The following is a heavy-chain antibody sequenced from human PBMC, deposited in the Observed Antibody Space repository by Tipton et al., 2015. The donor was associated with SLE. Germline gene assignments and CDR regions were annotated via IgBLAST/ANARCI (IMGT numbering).Heavy chain of an antibody. J-gene: IGHJ3*02. D-gene: IGHD4-17*01. CDR2: IYYTGST. CDR3: ARPDYDDAFDI. CDR1: GGSFSGYY. Sequence: TLSLTCAVYGGSFSGYYWGWIRQPPGKGLEWIGTIYYTGSTCYNPSLKSRVTISVDTSKNQFSLKLSSVTAADTAVYYCARPDYDDAFDIWGQGTMVTVSS. V-gene: IGHV4-34*01.